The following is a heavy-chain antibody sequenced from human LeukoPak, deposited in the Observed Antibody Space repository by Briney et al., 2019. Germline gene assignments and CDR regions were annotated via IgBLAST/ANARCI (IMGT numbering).Heavy chain of an antibody. CDR3: AKGTAGGNYFDY. D-gene: IGHD3-16*01. J-gene: IGHJ4*02. Sequence: GGSLRLSCAASGFTFSSYAMSWVRQAPGKGLEWVSGVDVGTYYADSVKGRFTISRDNSKNTLYLQMNSLRAEDTAVYYCAKGTAGGNYFDYWGQGTLVTVSS. CDR2: VDVGT. V-gene: IGHV3-23*01. CDR1: GFTFSSYA.